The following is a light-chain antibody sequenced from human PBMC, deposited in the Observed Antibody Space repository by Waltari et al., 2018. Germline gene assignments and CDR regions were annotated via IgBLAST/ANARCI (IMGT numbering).Light chain of an antibody. CDR1: SSDVGNYNR. CDR2: AVS. CDR3: SSYAGSSKGV. V-gene: IGLV2-23*02. J-gene: IGLJ2*01. Sequence: QSALTQPASVSGSPGQSITISCTGTSSDVGNYNRVPWYQQHPGKAPNLMIYAVSKRPSGVSDRFSGSKSGDMASLTISGLQPEDEAEYFCSSYAGSSKGVFGGGTKVTVL.